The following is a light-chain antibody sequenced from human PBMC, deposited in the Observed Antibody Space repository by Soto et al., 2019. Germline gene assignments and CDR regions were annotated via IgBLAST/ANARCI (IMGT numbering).Light chain of an antibody. V-gene: IGLV2-14*01. J-gene: IGLJ1*01. CDR2: EVS. CDR1: SSDVGGHNY. Sequence: QSVLTQPASVSGSPGQSITISCTGTSSDVGGHNYVSWYQQHPGKAPKVMIYEVSDRPSGVSNRFSGSKSGNTASLTISGLQAEDEADYYCTSYTSSNTFVFGTGTKLTVL. CDR3: TSYTSSNTFV.